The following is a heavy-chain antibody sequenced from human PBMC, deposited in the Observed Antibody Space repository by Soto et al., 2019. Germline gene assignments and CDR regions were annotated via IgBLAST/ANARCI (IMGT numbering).Heavy chain of an antibody. CDR2: IDYSGTT. D-gene: IGHD1-26*01. V-gene: IGHV4-28*01. J-gene: IGHJ4*02. Sequence: QVQLQESGPGLVKPSDTLSLTCAVSGYSISSSNWWGWIRQPPGKGLEWIGYIDYSGTTYYNPSLKSGVTMSVDTSKNQFSLKLTSVTAVDTAVYYCARREIQGPIDYWGQGTLVTVSS. CDR3: ARREIQGPIDY. CDR1: GYSISSSNW.